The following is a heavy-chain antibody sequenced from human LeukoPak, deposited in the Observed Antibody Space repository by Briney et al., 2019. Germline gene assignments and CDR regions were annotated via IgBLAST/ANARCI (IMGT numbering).Heavy chain of an antibody. CDR3: ARDTVVGATENWFDP. D-gene: IGHD1-26*01. CDR2: IYYSGST. V-gene: IGHV4-59*12. J-gene: IGHJ5*02. CDR1: GGSISSYY. Sequence: PSETLSLTCTVSGGSISSYYWSWIRQPPGKGLEWIGSIYYSGSTYYNPSLKSRVTISVDRSKNQFSLKLSSVTAADTAVYYCARDTVVGATENWFDPWGQGTLVTVSS.